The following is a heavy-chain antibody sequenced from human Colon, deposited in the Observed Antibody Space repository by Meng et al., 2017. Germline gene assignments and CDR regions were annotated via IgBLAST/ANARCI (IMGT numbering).Heavy chain of an antibody. CDR3: VGGFYFQY. D-gene: IGHD3-3*01. CDR1: GFTVSYQY. J-gene: IGHJ1*01. V-gene: IGHV3-53*02. Sequence: EVQLVGTGGDLVQPGGSLRLSCAASGFTVSYQYMNWVRQAPGKGLEWVSVIDSAGATNYADSVKGRFTISRDSSNNTLYLQMDNLRVGDTAVYFCVGGFYFQYWGQGTLVTVSS. CDR2: IDSAGAT.